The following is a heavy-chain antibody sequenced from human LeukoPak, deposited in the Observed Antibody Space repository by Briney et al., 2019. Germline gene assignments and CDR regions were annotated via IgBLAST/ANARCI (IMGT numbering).Heavy chain of an antibody. CDR1: GFTFSSYG. Sequence: GGSLRLSCAASGFTFSSYGMHWVRQAPGQGLEGVAVIWYDGSNKYYADSVKGRFTISRDNSKNTLYLQMNSLRAEDTAVYYCATNSSGWYEFDYWGQGTLVTVSS. D-gene: IGHD6-19*01. CDR3: ATNSSGWYEFDY. J-gene: IGHJ4*02. CDR2: IWYDGSNK. V-gene: IGHV3-33*01.